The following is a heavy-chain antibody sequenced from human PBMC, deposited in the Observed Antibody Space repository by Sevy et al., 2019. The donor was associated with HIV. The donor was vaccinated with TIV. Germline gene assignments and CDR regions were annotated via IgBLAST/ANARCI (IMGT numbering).Heavy chain of an antibody. CDR3: AKATDPDYDFWGGIDHYYYAMDV. D-gene: IGHD3-3*01. Sequence: GGSLRLSCAASGFTFDDYAMHWVRQVPGKGLEWVSGISWNSNSIGYADSVKGRVTISRDNAKKSLYLQMNSLRTEDSALYYCAKATDPDYDFWGGIDHYYYAMDVWGQGTTVTVS. J-gene: IGHJ6*02. V-gene: IGHV3-9*01. CDR1: GFTFDDYA. CDR2: ISWNSNSI.